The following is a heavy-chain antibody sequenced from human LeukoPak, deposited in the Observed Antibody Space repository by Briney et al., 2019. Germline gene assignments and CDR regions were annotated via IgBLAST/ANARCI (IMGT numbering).Heavy chain of an antibody. J-gene: IGHJ4*02. D-gene: IGHD3-22*01. CDR1: GGSISSYY. CDR2: IYYSEST. CDR3: ARGGRYYDSSGLYYFDY. Sequence: SSETLSLTCTVSGGSISSYYWSWIWQPPGKGLEWIGYIYYSESTNYNPSLKSRVTISVDTSKNQFSLKLSSVTAADTAVYYCARGGRYYDSSGLYYFDYWGQGTLVTVSS. V-gene: IGHV4-59*01.